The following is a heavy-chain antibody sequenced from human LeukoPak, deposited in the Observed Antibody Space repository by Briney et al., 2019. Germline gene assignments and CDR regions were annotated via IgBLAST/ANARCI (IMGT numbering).Heavy chain of an antibody. V-gene: IGHV4-59*01. Sequence: SETLSLTCTVSGGSISSYYWSWIRQPPGKGLAWIGYIYYSGSTNYNPSLKSRVTISVDTSKNQFSLKLSSVTAADTAVYYCAEDSAWKSDYYYDSGGYSNDAFDIWGQGTMVTVSS. CDR2: IYYSGST. CDR1: GGSISSYY. J-gene: IGHJ3*02. D-gene: IGHD3-22*01. CDR3: AEDSAWKSDYYYDSGGYSNDAFDI.